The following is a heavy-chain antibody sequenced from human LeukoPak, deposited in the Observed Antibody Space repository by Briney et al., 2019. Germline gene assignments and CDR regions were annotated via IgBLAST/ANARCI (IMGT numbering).Heavy chain of an antibody. J-gene: IGHJ4*02. Sequence: SVKVSCKASGGTFTSYAISWVRQAPGQGLEWMGGIIPIFGTANYAQKFQGRVTITADEYTSTAYMELSSLRSEDTAVYYCARYSSGWYYFDYWGQGTLVTVSS. D-gene: IGHD6-19*01. CDR3: ARYSSGWYYFDY. CDR2: IIPIFGTA. V-gene: IGHV1-69*13. CDR1: GGTFTSYA.